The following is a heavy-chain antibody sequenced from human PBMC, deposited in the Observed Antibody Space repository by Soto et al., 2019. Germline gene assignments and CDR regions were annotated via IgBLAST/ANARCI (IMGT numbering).Heavy chain of an antibody. D-gene: IGHD3-10*01. V-gene: IGHV1-8*01. CDR1: GYTFTSYD. Sequence: QVQLVQSGAEVKKPGASVKVSCKASGYTFTSYDINWVRQATGQGLEWMGWMNPNSGNTGYAQKFQGRVTMTRNTSIITAYMERSSLRSEDTAVYYWAPQRKLWYGRGFDPWGQGTLVTVSS. CDR2: MNPNSGNT. CDR3: APQRKLWYGRGFDP. J-gene: IGHJ5*02.